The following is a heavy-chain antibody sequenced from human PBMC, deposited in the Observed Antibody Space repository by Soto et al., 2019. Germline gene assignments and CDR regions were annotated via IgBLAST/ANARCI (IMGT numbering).Heavy chain of an antibody. CDR2: ISGSGVST. Sequence: GGLLRPRSAVAGFTCSSHAVSRVRQAQGKGLEWVSAISGSGVSTYYAEYVKGRFTISRDNSKKTLYVQMNSLRAEDTAVYYCAKAISGNIAPLEHWGQGTRVTVSS. J-gene: IGHJ4*02. CDR1: GFTCSSHA. D-gene: IGHD1-26*01. V-gene: IGHV3-23*01. CDR3: AKAISGNIAPLEH.